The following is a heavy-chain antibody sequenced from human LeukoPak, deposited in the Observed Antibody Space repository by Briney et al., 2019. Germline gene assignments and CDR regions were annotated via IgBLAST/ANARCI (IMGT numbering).Heavy chain of an antibody. V-gene: IGHV3-33*01. CDR1: GFTFSSYG. Sequence: GRSLRLSCAVSGFTFSSYGMHWVRQAPGKGLEWVAAIWYHGSNEFYADSVKGRFTISRDNSKNTLYLQMNSLRAEDTAVYYCARDAYYFGSGSYVDYWGQGTLVTVSS. D-gene: IGHD3-10*01. CDR2: IWYHGSNE. CDR3: ARDAYYFGSGSYVDY. J-gene: IGHJ4*02.